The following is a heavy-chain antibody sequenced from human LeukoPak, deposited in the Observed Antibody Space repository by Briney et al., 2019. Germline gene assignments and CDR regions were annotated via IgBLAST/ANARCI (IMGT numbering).Heavy chain of an antibody. Sequence: PSQTLSLTCTVSGGSISSGGYYWSWIRQHPGKGLEWIGYIYYSGSTYYNPSLKRRVTISVDTSKNQFSLKLSSVTAADTAVYYCARGHGGHRATYYDYVWGSYRQYYFDYWGQGTLSPSPQ. J-gene: IGHJ4*02. CDR2: IYYSGST. D-gene: IGHD3-16*02. V-gene: IGHV4-31*03. CDR3: ARGHGGHRATYYDYVWGSYRQYYFDY. CDR1: GGSISSGGYY.